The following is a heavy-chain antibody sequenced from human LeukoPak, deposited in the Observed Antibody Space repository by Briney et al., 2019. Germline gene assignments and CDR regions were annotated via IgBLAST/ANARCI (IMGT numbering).Heavy chain of an antibody. Sequence: GGSLRLSCVASGFTFSNYGMDWVRQAPGKGLEWVASISTSSSYIFYADSVKGRFTISRDNAKNSLYLQMNSLRAEDTAVYYCARDYGGSSPFDYWGQGTLVTVSS. J-gene: IGHJ4*02. CDR3: ARDYGGSSPFDY. V-gene: IGHV3-21*01. CDR2: ISTSSSYI. D-gene: IGHD4-23*01. CDR1: GFTFSNYG.